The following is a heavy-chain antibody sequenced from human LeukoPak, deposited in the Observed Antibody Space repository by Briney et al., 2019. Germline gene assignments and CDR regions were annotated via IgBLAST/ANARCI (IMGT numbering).Heavy chain of an antibody. CDR3: AKDNRRHYTSGPNPDSLH. CDR2: ISWNSGSI. D-gene: IGHD6-19*01. J-gene: IGHJ4*02. Sequence: GGSLRLSCAGSGFIFNNYAMHWVRHPPGRGLEWVSGISWNSGSIDYADSVKGRFTISRDNAKNSLYLQMNSLRVEDTAFYYCAKDNRRHYTSGPNPDSLHWGQGALVTVSS. CDR1: GFIFNNYA. V-gene: IGHV3-9*01.